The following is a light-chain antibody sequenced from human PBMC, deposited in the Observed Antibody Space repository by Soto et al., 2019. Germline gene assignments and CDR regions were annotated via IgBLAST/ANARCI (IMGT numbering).Light chain of an antibody. Sequence: QSVLTQPPSVSAAPGQKVTISCSGSGSNIGKTYVSWYQQFPGTAPKLLIRDNDQRPSGIPDRFSGSKSGTSATLAITGLQAGDEADYYCGTWDTNLKAEVFGGGTKVTVL. CDR1: GSNIGKTY. V-gene: IGLV1-51*01. CDR2: DND. CDR3: GTWDTNLKAEV. J-gene: IGLJ2*01.